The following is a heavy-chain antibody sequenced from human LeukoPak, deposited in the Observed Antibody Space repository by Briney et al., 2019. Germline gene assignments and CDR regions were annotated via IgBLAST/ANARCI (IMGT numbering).Heavy chain of an antibody. V-gene: IGHV4-34*01. D-gene: IGHD3-9*01. J-gene: IGHJ4*02. CDR1: GGSFSGYY. CDR3: ASGYFVHTFDF. Sequence: SETLSLTCAVYGGSFSGYYWGWIRQPPGKGLEWIGSIYFSGNTYYNPSLKTRVTISIDTSKNQFSLKLTSVTAADTAIFYCASGYFVHTFDFWGQGTLVTVSS. CDR2: IYFSGNT.